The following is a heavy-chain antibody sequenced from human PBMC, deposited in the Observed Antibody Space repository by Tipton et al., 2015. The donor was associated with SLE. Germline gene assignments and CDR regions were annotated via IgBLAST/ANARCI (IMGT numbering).Heavy chain of an antibody. CDR2: FKSKTDGGTI. Sequence: SLRLSCTASGFTFSEAWMSWARQAPGKGLEWVGRFKSKTDGGTIDYAAPVKGRFTISRDNAKNTLYLQMNSLRAEDTAVYYCARDWGNAFDIWGQGTMVTVSS. D-gene: IGHD3-16*01. V-gene: IGHV3-15*05. J-gene: IGHJ3*02. CDR3: ARDWGNAFDI. CDR1: GFTFSEAW.